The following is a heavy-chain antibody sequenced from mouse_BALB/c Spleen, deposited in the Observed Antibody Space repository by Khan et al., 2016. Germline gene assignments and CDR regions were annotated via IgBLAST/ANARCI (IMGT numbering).Heavy chain of an antibody. CDR2: IRSKSNNYAT. V-gene: IGHV10-3*03. CDR3: VSEDYPCAMDY. CDR1: GFTFTTSA. D-gene: IGHD2-4*01. J-gene: IGHJ4*01. Sequence: EVPLVESGGGLVQPKGSLKLSCAASGFTFTTSAMHWVCQAPGKGLEWVARIRSKSNNYATYYADSVKDRFTISRDDSQSMLYLQMNNLKTEDTAMYYCVSEDYPCAMDYWGQGTSVTVSS.